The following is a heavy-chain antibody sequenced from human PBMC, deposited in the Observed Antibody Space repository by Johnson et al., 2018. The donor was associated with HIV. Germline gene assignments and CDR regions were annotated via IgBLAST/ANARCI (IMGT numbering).Heavy chain of an antibody. V-gene: IGHV3-30*04. D-gene: IGHD4-11*01. CDR1: GFTFSSYA. J-gene: IGHJ3*02. CDR2: ISYDGSHK. Sequence: QVQLVESGGGVVQPGRSLRLSCAASGFTFSSYAMHWVRQAPAKGLEWVAVISYDGSHKYYADSVKGRFTVSRDNSKNTLYLQMNSLRAEDTAVYYCASLTTDDAFDIRGQGTMVTVSS. CDR3: ASLTTDDAFDI.